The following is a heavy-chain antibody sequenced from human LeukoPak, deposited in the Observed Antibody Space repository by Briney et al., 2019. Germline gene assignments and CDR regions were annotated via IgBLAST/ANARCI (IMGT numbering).Heavy chain of an antibody. CDR1: GGTFSSYA. CDR3: ARPSFGNYGMDV. CDR2: IIPIFGIA. V-gene: IGHV1-69*04. J-gene: IGHJ6*04. Sequence: SVKVSCKASGGTFSSYAISWMRPAPGQGLEWMGRIIPIFGIANYAQKFQGRVTITADKSTSTAYMELSSLRSEDTAVYYCARPSFGNYGMDVWGEGTTVTVSS. D-gene: IGHD3-10*01.